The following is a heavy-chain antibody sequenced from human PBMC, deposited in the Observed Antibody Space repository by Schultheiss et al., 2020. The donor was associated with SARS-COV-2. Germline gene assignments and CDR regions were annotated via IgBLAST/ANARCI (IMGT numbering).Heavy chain of an antibody. J-gene: IGHJ6*03. CDR2: IYYSGST. CDR3: ARGRAAARGGRYYYYMDV. CDR1: GGSISSYY. Sequence: SETLSLTCTVSGGSISSYYWSWIRQPPGKGLEWIGYIYYSGSTDYNPSLKSRVTMSVDTSKNQFSLKLSSVTAADTAVYYCARGRAAARGGRYYYYMDVWGKGTTVTVSS. D-gene: IGHD6-13*01. V-gene: IGHV4-59*12.